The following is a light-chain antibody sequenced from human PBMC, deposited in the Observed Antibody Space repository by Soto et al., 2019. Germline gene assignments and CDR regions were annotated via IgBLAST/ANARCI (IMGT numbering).Light chain of an antibody. CDR1: QDISVY. J-gene: IGKJ2*01. CDR3: QQVNTHSYT. CDR2: GAS. V-gene: IGKV1-9*01. Sequence: QLTQSPSSLSASVGDRVTITCRASQDISVYLAWYQQKPGKAPKLLIYGASTLQSGVPSRFSGSGSGTDFTLTIRSLQPEDFASYYCQQVNTHSYTFGQGIKLEMK.